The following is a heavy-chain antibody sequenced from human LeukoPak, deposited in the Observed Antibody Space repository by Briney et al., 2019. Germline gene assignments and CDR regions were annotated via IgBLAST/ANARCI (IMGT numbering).Heavy chain of an antibody. Sequence: SETLSLTCTVSGGSISSSSYYWGWIRQPPGKGLEWIGSIYYSGSTYYNPSLKSRVTISVDTSKNQFSLKLSSVTAADTAVYYCARWENYYGSSGYYDYWGQGTLVTVSS. CDR2: IYYSGST. CDR3: ARWENYYGSSGYYDY. V-gene: IGHV4-39*01. CDR1: GGSISSSSYY. D-gene: IGHD3-22*01. J-gene: IGHJ4*02.